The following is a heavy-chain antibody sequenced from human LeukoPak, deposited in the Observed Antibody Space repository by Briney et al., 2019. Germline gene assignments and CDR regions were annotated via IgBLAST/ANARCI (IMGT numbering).Heavy chain of an antibody. D-gene: IGHD5-12*01. CDR2: IYTSGGT. V-gene: IGHV4-61*02. J-gene: IGHJ6*03. Sequence: SETLSLTCTVSGGSISSSSYYWSWIRQPAGKGLEWIGRIYTSGGTNYNPSLKSRVTISVDTSKNQFSLKLSSVTAADTAVYYCAVHRYSFYYYMDVWGKGTTVTVSS. CDR3: AVHRYSFYYYMDV. CDR1: GGSISSSSYY.